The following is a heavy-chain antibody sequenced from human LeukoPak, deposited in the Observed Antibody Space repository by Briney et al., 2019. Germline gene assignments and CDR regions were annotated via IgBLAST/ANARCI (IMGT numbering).Heavy chain of an antibody. CDR2: IRYDESKT. V-gene: IGHV3-30*02. Sequence: GGSLRLSCAASGFSFSNYGMHWVRQAPGKGLEWVAFIRYDESKTYYADSVRGRFTIPRDNSKNTLYLQMNSLRVEDTAIYYCAKGYGGSHFDYWGQGALVAVSS. CDR1: GFSFSNYG. CDR3: AKGYGGSHFDY. J-gene: IGHJ4*02. D-gene: IGHD4-23*01.